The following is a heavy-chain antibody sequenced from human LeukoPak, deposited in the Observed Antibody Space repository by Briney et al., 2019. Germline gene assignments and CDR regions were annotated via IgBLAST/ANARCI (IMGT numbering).Heavy chain of an antibody. CDR2: IYYSGST. D-gene: IGHD4-23*01. V-gene: IGHV4-59*01. CDR3: ASRATVVTPGWYFDL. J-gene: IGHJ2*01. CDR1: GGSISSYY. Sequence: SETLSLTCTVSGGSISSYYWSWIRQPPGKGLEWIGYIYYSGSTNYNPSLKSRVTISVYTSKNQFSLKLSSVTAADTAVYYCASRATVVTPGWYFDLWGRGTLATVSS.